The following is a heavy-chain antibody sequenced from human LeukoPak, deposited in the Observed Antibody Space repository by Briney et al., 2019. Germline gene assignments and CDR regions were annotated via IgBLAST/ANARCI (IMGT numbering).Heavy chain of an antibody. D-gene: IGHD3-10*01. CDR3: AGVDYYGSGSYYNRNWFDP. CDR1: GGSFSGYY. V-gene: IGHV4-34*01. CDR2: INHSGST. Sequence: SETLSPTCAVYGGSFSGYYWSWIRQPPGKGLEWIGEINHSGSTNYNPSLKSRVTISVDTSKNQFSLKLSSVTAADTAVYYCAGVDYYGSGSYYNRNWFDPWGQGTLVTVSS. J-gene: IGHJ5*02.